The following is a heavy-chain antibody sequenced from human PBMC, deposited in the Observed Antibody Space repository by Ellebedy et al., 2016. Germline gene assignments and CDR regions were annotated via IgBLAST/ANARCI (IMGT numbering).Heavy chain of an antibody. J-gene: IGHJ4*02. CDR1: ELNLGNYF. CDR3: YYGHYSGY. V-gene: IGHV3-23*01. D-gene: IGHD4-17*01. Sequence: GGSLRLSXTASELNLGNYFMSWVRQAPGKGLEWVSTINGGGYTTSFADSVKGRFTISRDNSRNTLYLQMDSLRAADTAVYYCYYGHYSGYWGQGTLVTVSS. CDR2: INGGGYTT.